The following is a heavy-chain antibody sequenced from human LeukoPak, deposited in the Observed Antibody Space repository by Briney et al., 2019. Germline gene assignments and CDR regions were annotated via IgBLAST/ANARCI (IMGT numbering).Heavy chain of an antibody. J-gene: IGHJ4*02. CDR3: VRYRREGLYYFDY. CDR1: GFTFSSYF. Sequence: GGSLRLSCAASGFTFSSYFMGWVRQAPGKGLEWVANIKEDGSQKYYVDSVRGRFAISRDNADNSLYLQMNSLTAEDTAVYYCVRYRREGLYYFDYWGQGTLVTVSS. V-gene: IGHV3-7*01. CDR2: IKEDGSQK.